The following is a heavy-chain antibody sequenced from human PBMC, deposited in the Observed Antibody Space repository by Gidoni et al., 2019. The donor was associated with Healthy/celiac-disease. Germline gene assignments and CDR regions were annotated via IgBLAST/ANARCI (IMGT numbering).Heavy chain of an antibody. D-gene: IGHD5-18*01. J-gene: IGHJ3*02. CDR3: ARHVGLWQIQLWFSRETLSGAFDI. CDR2: IYYSGST. CDR1: GGSISSSRYY. V-gene: IGHV4-39*01. Sequence: QLQLQESGPGLVKPSETLSLTCTVSGGSISSSRYYWGWIRQPPGKGLEWIGSIYYSGSTYYNPSLKSRVTISVDTSKNQFSLKLSSVTAADTAVYYCARHVGLWQIQLWFSRETLSGAFDIWGQGTMVTVSS.